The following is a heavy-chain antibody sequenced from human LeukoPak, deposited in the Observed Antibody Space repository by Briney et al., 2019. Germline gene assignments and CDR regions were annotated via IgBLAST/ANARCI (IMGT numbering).Heavy chain of an antibody. D-gene: IGHD6-13*01. V-gene: IGHV3-48*03. CDR3: AREGIAAAGPFDY. Sequence: PGGSLRLSCAASGFTFSSYEMNWVRQAPGKGLEWVSYISSSGGAIYYADSVKGRFTISRDNAKNSLYLQMNSLRAEDTVVYYCAREGIAAAGPFDYWGQGTLVTVSS. J-gene: IGHJ4*02. CDR2: ISSSGGAI. CDR1: GFTFSSYE.